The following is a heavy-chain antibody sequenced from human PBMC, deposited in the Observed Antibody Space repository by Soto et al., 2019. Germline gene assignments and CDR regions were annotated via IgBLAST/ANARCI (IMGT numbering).Heavy chain of an antibody. D-gene: IGHD2-21*01. CDR3: ARADCGGQCPCDY. V-gene: IGHV3-33*01. J-gene: IGHJ4*02. Sequence: GGSLRLSCAASGFTFGTYGMHWVRQAPGKGLEWVAGIWYDGSVKTYADSVKGRFSISRDNSQNTVYLQMNTLRAGDTAVYYRARADCGGQCPCDYWGQGTLVTVSS. CDR2: IWYDGSVK. CDR1: GFTFGTYG.